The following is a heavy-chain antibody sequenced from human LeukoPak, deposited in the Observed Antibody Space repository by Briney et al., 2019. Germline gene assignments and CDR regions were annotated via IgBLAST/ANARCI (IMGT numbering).Heavy chain of an antibody. CDR3: ARVLPAAIHFDY. CDR1: GGSISSSSYY. J-gene: IGHJ4*02. CDR2: IYYSGST. Sequence: SETLSLTCTVSGGSISSSSYYWGWIRQPPGKGLEWIGSIYYSGSTYYNPSLKSRVTISVDTSKNQFSLKLSSVTAADTAVYYCARVLPAAIHFDYWGQGTLVTVSS. D-gene: IGHD2-2*01. V-gene: IGHV4-39*07.